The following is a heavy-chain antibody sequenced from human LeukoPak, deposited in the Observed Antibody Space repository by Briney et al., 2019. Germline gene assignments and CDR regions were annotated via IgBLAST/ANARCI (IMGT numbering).Heavy chain of an antibody. V-gene: IGHV6-1*01. CDR3: ARDPVGGSTIFDY. CDR2: TYYRSKWYY. CDR1: GDSVSSNSDA. D-gene: IGHD1-26*01. Sequence: SQTLSLTCAISGDSVSSNSDAWNWIRQSPSRGLEWLGRTYYRSKWYYDYAVAVKSRISINPGTSKNQFSLQLSSVTPEDTAVYYCARDPVGGSTIFDYWGQGTLVTVSS. J-gene: IGHJ4*02.